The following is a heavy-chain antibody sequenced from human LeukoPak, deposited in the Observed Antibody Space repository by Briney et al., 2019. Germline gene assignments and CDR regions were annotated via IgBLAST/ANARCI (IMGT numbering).Heavy chain of an antibody. V-gene: IGHV4-34*01. J-gene: IGHJ2*01. CDR2: INHSGST. D-gene: IGHD3-22*01. Sequence: SETLSLTCAVYGGSFSGYYWSWIRQPPGKGLEWIGEINHSGSTNYNPSLKSRVTISVDTSKNQFSLKLSSVTAADTAVYYCARVSYDSSGYYSYWYFDLWGRGTLVTVSS. CDR3: ARVSYDSSGYYSYWYFDL. CDR1: GGSFSGYY.